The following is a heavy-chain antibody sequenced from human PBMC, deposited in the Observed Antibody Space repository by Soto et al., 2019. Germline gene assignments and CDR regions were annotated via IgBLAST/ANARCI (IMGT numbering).Heavy chain of an antibody. D-gene: IGHD3-22*01. J-gene: IGHJ4*02. CDR1: GGTFSRNT. Sequence: ASVKVSCKASGGTFSRNTFSWVRQAPGQGGVWMGGIMPIFGSANYAQKFQGRVTITADENTRTVYMELSRLRSEDTAVYYCARQFDSDTTGYYYAYWGQGTLVTVSS. CDR2: IMPIFGSA. V-gene: IGHV1-69*13. CDR3: ARQFDSDTTGYYYAY.